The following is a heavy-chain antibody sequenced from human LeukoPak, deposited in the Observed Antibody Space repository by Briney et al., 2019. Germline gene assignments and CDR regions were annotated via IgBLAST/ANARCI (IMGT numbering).Heavy chain of an antibody. CDR1: LYTLISYL. Sequence: GGCLRVSRADSLYTLISYLTYCVRQAPGEGRLWGSRVNIDGSRTEYAHSARGPFTVSRDNTRNTLYLQMNSLRVEDTAVYFCARDYFASGSPNDCWGQGTLVTVSS. CDR2: VNIDGSRT. CDR3: ARDYFASGSPNDC. D-gene: IGHD3-10*01. J-gene: IGHJ4*02. V-gene: IGHV3-74*03.